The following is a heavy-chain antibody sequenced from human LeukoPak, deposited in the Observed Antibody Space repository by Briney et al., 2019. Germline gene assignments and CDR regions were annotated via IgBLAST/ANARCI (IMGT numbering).Heavy chain of an antibody. V-gene: IGHV1-46*01. CDR2: INPSGGST. CDR1: GYTFTSYY. Sequence: ASVKVSCKASGYTFTSYYMHWVRQAPGQGLEWMGIINPSGGSTSYAQKFQGRVTMTRDMSTSTVYMELSSLRSEDTAVYYCARAYYDFWSGCFSQYYYYYMDVWGKGTTVTVSS. J-gene: IGHJ6*03. CDR3: ARAYYDFWSGCFSQYYYYYMDV. D-gene: IGHD3-3*01.